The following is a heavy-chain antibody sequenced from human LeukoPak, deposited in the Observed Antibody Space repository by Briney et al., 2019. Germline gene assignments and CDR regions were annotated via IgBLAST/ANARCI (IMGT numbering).Heavy chain of an antibody. CDR3: ARDRNGYSFYGMDV. D-gene: IGHD5-18*01. CDR2: IKSKTDGGTT. Sequence: GGSLRLSCAASGFTFSNAWMSWVRQAPGKGLEWVGRIKSKTDGGTTDYAAPVKGRFTISRDNSKNTLYLQMNSLRAEDTAVYYCARDRNGYSFYGMDVWGQGTTVTVSS. V-gene: IGHV3-15*01. CDR1: GFTFSNAW. J-gene: IGHJ6*02.